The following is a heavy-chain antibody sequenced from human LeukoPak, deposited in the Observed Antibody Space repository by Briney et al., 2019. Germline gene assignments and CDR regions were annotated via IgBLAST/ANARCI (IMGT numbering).Heavy chain of an antibody. CDR2: ISTSSSYI. CDR1: GFTFSSYS. Sequence: GGSLRLSCAASGFTFSSYSRNWVRQAPGKGLEWVSSISTSSSYIYSADSVKGRFTISRDNAKNSLYLQMNSLRAEDTAVYYCVRDTFSPDAFDIWGQGTMVTVSS. J-gene: IGHJ3*02. V-gene: IGHV3-21*01. CDR3: VRDTFSPDAFDI.